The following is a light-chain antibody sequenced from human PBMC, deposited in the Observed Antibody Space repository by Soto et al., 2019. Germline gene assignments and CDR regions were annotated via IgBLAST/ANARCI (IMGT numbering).Light chain of an antibody. CDR2: GAS. CDR1: QSVSSNY. J-gene: IGKJ4*01. V-gene: IGKV3-20*01. CDR3: HQYSNSPLT. Sequence: ELVMTQSPATLSVSPGERATLSCRASQSVSSNYLAWYQQKPGQAPRLFIYGASYRATGIPDRFSGSGSGTDFTLTISRLEPEDFAVYYCHQYSNSPLTFGGGTKVDI.